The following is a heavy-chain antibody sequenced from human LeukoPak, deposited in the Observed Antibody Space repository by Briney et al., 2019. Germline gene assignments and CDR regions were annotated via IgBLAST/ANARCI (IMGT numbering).Heavy chain of an antibody. CDR2: TIPIFGTA. J-gene: IGHJ5*02. D-gene: IGHD2-15*01. CDR1: GGTFSSYA. Sequence: SVKVSCKASGGTFSSYAISWVRQAPGQGLEWMGGTIPIFGTANYAQKFQGRVTITADESTSTDYMELSSLRSEDTAVYYCARVGCSGGSCYSNWFDPWGQGTLVTVSS. V-gene: IGHV1-69*13. CDR3: ARVGCSGGSCYSNWFDP.